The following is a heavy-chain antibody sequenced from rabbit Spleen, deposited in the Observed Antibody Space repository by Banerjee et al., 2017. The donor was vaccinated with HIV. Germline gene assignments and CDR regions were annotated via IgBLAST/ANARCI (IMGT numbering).Heavy chain of an antibody. CDR2: INAVTGKA. CDR1: GFSFSNKAV. Sequence: QEQLVESGGGLVKPEGSLKLSCTASGFSFSNKAVMCWVRQAPGKGLEWIACINAVTGKAVYASWAEGRFIMSRTSSTTVTLQMTSLTAADTATYFCARDLVAVIGWNFNLWGPGTLVTVS. CDR3: ARDLVAVIGWNFNL. J-gene: IGHJ4*01. V-gene: IGHV1S45*01. D-gene: IGHD1-1*01.